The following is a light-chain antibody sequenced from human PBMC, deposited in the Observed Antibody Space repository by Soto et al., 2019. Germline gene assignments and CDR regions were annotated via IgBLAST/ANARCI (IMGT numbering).Light chain of an antibody. V-gene: IGLV2-14*01. CDR2: EVS. J-gene: IGLJ2*01. Sequence: QSALTQPASVSGSPGQPITISCTGTNSDVGANNYVSWYQHHPGKAPKLLIYEVSNRPSGVSSRFSGSKSGNTASLTISGLQAEDEADYYCSSYINSITFVLFGGGTKLTVL. CDR1: NSDVGANNY. CDR3: SSYINSITFVL.